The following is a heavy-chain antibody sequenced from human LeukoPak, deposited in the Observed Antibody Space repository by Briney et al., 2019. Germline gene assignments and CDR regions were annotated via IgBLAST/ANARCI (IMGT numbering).Heavy chain of an antibody. J-gene: IGHJ4*02. D-gene: IGHD4-17*01. Sequence: PSETLSLTCAVYGGSFSGYYWSWIRQPPGKGLEWIGEINHSGSTNYNPSLKSRVTISVDTSKNQFSLKLSSVTAADTAVYYCARDLYGSGEYRNWGQGTLVTVSS. CDR1: GGSFSGYY. CDR2: INHSGST. CDR3: ARDLYGSGEYRN. V-gene: IGHV4-34*01.